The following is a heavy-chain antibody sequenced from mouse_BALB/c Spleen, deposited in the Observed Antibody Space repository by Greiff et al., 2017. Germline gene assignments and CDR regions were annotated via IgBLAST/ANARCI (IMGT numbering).Heavy chain of an antibody. CDR2: IYPGDGDT. J-gene: IGHJ4*01. CDR3: ARATATMDY. D-gene: IGHD1-2*01. CDR1: GYAFSSSW. V-gene: IGHV1-82*01. Sequence: VKLQESGPELVKPGASVKISCKASGYAFSSSWMNWVKQRPGQGLEWIGRIYPGDGDTNYNGKFKGKATLTADKSSSTAYMQLSSLTSVDSAVYFCARATATMDYWGQGTSVTVSS.